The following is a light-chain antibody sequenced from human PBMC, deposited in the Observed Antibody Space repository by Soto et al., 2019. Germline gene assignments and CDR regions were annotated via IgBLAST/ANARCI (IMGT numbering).Light chain of an antibody. CDR2: RTS. J-gene: IGKJ5*01. Sequence: EIVMTQSPATLSVSPGDRATLSCRASQSISSNLAWYQQKPGQAPRLLMFRTSSRATGFPARFSGSGSGTDFSLTISSLEPEDFAVYYCQQRSNWPLITFGQGTRLEIK. CDR1: QSISSN. CDR3: QQRSNWPLIT. V-gene: IGKV3-11*01.